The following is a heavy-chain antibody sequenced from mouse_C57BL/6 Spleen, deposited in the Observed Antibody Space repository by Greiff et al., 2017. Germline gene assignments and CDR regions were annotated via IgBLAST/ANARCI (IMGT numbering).Heavy chain of an antibody. V-gene: IGHV1-81*01. CDR3: ARGGSNYDFDV. J-gene: IGHJ1*03. CDR1: GYTFTSYG. Sequence: VQLQQSGAELARPGASVTLSCKASGYTFTSYGISWVKQRTGQGLEWIGEIYPRSGNTYYNEKFKGKATLTADKSSSTSYMELRSLTSEDSAVYFCARGGSNYDFDVWGTGTTVTVSS. CDR2: IYPRSGNT. D-gene: IGHD2-5*01.